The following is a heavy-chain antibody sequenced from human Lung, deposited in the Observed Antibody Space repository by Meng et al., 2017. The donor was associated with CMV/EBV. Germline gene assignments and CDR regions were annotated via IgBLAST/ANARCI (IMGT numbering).Heavy chain of an antibody. D-gene: IGHD1-26*01. CDR3: ARIASSGSYYPFDY. J-gene: IGHJ4*02. V-gene: IGHV1-2*02. Sequence: SGYTFTGYYMQWVRQAPGQGLEWMGWINPNSGGTNYAQKFQGRVTMTRDTSISTAYMELSRLRSDDTAVYYCARIASSGSYYPFDYWGQGTLVTVSS. CDR1: GYTFTGYY. CDR2: INPNSGGT.